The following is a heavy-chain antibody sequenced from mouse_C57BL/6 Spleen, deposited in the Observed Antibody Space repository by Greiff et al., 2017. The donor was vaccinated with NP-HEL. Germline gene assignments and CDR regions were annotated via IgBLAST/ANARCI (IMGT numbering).Heavy chain of an antibody. CDR1: GYTFTSYW. Sequence: QVQLKESGAELAKPGASVKLSCKASGYTFTSYWMHWVKQRPGQGLEWIGYINPSSGYTKYNQKFKDKATLTADKSSSTAYMQLSSLTYEDSAVYYCARGDDGYLAWFAYWGKGTLVTVSA. CDR3: ARGDDGYLAWFAY. V-gene: IGHV1-7*01. D-gene: IGHD2-3*01. CDR2: INPSSGYT. J-gene: IGHJ3*01.